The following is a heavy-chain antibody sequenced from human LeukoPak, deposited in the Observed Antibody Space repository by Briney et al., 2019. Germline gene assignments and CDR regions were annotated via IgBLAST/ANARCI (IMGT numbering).Heavy chain of an antibody. CDR3: ARGPLPGYDFLSGYRGDAFDI. CDR2: ILPMLGIE. Sequence: AAVKVSRKDSVGTFSRYTTSWVRDPPARGREDMGRILPMLGIENYAQKFQGRVTSTADESTCTGYMELSSLRSEDTAVYYCARGPLPGYDFLSGYRGDAFDIRGQGTMVTVSS. V-gene: IGHV1-69*02. CDR1: VGTFSRYT. D-gene: IGHD3-3*01. J-gene: IGHJ3*02.